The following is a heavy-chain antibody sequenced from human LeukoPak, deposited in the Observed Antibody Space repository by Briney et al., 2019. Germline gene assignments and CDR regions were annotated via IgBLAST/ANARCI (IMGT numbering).Heavy chain of an antibody. J-gene: IGHJ4*02. D-gene: IGHD5-12*01. CDR3: ARVQGWLPRRQYYFDY. CDR1: GDFFSGYY. Sequence: PSETLSLTCAVYGDFFSGYYWSWIRQPPGKGLEWIGEINHSGSTNYNPSLKSRVTISVDTSKNQFSLKLSSVTAADTAVYYCARVQGWLPRRQYYFDYWGQGTLVTVSS. CDR2: INHSGST. V-gene: IGHV4-34*01.